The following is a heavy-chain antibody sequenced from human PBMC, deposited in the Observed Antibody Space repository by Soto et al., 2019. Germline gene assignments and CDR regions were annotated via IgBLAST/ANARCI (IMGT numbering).Heavy chain of an antibody. CDR2: IIPIFGTA. D-gene: IGHD3-3*01. J-gene: IGHJ6*02. CDR1: GYTFTGYY. V-gene: IGHV1-69*13. CDR3: ASSLRHYDFWSGYMQGMDV. Sequence: SVKVSCKASGYTFTGYYMHWVRQAPGQGLEWMGGIIPIFGTANYAQKFQGRVTITADESTSTAYMELSSLRSEDTAVYYCASSLRHYDFWSGYMQGMDVWGQGTTVTVSS.